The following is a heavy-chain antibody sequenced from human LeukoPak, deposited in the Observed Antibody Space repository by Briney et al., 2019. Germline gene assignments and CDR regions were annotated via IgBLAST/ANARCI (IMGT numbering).Heavy chain of an antibody. CDR2: ISWNSGSI. Sequence: GGSLRLSCAASGFTFDDYAMHWVRHAPGKGLEWVSGISWNSGSIGYADSVKGRFTISRDNAKNSLYLQMNSLRAEDMALYYCARGMVATIGGAFDIWGQGTMVTLSS. V-gene: IGHV3-9*03. CDR3: ARGMVATIGGAFDI. CDR1: GFTFDDYA. D-gene: IGHD5-12*01. J-gene: IGHJ3*02.